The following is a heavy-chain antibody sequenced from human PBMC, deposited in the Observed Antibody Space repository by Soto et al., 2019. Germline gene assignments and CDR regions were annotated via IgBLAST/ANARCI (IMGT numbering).Heavy chain of an antibody. V-gene: IGHV4-34*01. CDR3: ARDRVAGIWGDAWDI. J-gene: IGHJ3*02. CDR1: GGSFSGYC. D-gene: IGHD3-16*01. CDR2: INHSGST. Sequence: PSETLSLTCAVYGGSFSGYCWTWIRQPPGKGLEWIGEINHSGSTNYNPSLKSRVTISVXXXXXXFXLXLXXXTAAXTAVYYCARDRVAGIWGDAWDIWGQGTMVTVSS.